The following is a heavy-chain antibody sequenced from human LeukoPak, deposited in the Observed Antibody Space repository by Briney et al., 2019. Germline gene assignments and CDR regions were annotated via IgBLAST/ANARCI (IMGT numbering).Heavy chain of an antibody. CDR3: ARGGEVGGTGSRFDY. Sequence: SETLSLTCNVSGGSISRYYWSWIRQPAGKGLEWSGRVYTSGSTNYNPYLKSRVTISVETSKSQFYLKLSSVTAADTAIYYCARGGEVGGTGSRFDYWGQGTLVTVSS. CDR1: GGSISRYY. V-gene: IGHV4-4*07. J-gene: IGHJ4*02. D-gene: IGHD1-26*01. CDR2: VYTSGST.